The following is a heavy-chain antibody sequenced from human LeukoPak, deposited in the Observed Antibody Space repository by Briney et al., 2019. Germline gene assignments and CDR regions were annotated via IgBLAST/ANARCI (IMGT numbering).Heavy chain of an antibody. V-gene: IGHV4-30-4*01. CDR3: ARAYDILTGSDY. CDR2: IYYSVST. J-gene: IGHJ4*02. CDR1: GGSISVGDYY. D-gene: IGHD3-9*01. Sequence: SETLSLTCTVSGGSISVGDYYWGWIRQPPGKGLEWIGYIYYSVSTYYNPSLKSRVTISVATSKNQFSLKLSSVTAADTAVYYCARAYDILTGSDYWGQGTLVTVSS.